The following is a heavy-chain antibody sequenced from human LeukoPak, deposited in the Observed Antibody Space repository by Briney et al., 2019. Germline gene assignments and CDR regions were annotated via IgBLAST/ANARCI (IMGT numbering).Heavy chain of an antibody. CDR1: GYSISSGYY. V-gene: IGHV4-38-2*02. D-gene: IGHD3-3*01. CDR2: IYHSGST. CDR3: ARDFFVDLEDENWFDP. J-gene: IGHJ5*02. Sequence: PSETLSLTCTVSGYSISSGYYWGWIRQPPGEGLEWIGSIYHSGSTYYNPCLKTRVTIPVDTSKNHFSLKLSSVTAADTAVYYCARDFFVDLEDENWFDPWGQGTLVTVSS.